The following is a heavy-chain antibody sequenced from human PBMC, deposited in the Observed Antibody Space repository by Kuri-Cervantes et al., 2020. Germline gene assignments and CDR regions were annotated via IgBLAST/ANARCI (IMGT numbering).Heavy chain of an antibody. CDR1: GFTFSSYS. V-gene: IGHV3-21*01. Sequence: GESLKISCAASGFTFSSYSMNWVRQAPGKGLEWVSSISSSSSYIYYADSVKGRFTISRDNAKNSLYLQMNSLRAEDTAVYCCARDSRDLVVVVAATPVAFDIWGQGTMVTVSS. CDR2: ISSSSSYI. J-gene: IGHJ3*02. D-gene: IGHD2-15*01. CDR3: ARDSRDLVVVVAATPVAFDI.